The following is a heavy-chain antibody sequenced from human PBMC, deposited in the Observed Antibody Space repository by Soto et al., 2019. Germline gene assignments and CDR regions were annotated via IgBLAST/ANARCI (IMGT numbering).Heavy chain of an antibody. V-gene: IGHV1-69*12. CDR3: ARHVPAAGYYYGMDV. CDR2: IIPIFGTA. Sequence: QVQLVQSGAEVKKPGSSVKGSCKASGGTFRSYAISCVRQAPGQGLEWMGGIIPIFGTANYAQKSKGRVTITADESPSTANMELSSLRSEDTAVYYWARHVPAAGYYYGMDVWGHGATVTVSS. J-gene: IGHJ6*02. CDR1: GGTFRSYA. D-gene: IGHD2-2*01.